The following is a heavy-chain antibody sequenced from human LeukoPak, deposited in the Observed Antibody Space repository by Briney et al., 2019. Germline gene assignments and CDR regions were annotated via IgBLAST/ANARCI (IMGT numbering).Heavy chain of an antibody. CDR1: GYTFTSYD. J-gene: IGHJ5*02. CDR2: MNPNSGNT. CDR3: ARVLVYAKFRWFDP. Sequence: ASVKVSCKASGYTFTSYDINWVRQATGQGLEWMGWMNPNSGNTGYAQKFQGRVTMTRNTSISTAYMELSSPRSEDTAVYYCARVLVYAKFRWFDPWGQGTLVTVSS. V-gene: IGHV1-8*01. D-gene: IGHD2-8*01.